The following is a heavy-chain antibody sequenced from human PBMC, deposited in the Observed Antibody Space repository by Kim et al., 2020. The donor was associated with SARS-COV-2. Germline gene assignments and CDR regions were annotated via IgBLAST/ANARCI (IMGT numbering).Heavy chain of an antibody. CDR2: IYYSGST. V-gene: IGHV4-59*13. CDR1: GGSISSYY. CDR3: ARTSLGYCSGGSCSDYYYYGMDV. D-gene: IGHD2-15*01. Sequence: SETLSLTCTVSGGSISSYYWSWIRQPPGKGLEWIGYIYYSGSTNYNPSLKSRVTISVDTSKNQFSLKLSSVTAADTAVYYCARTSLGYCSGGSCSDYYYYGMDVWGQGTTVTVSS. J-gene: IGHJ6*02.